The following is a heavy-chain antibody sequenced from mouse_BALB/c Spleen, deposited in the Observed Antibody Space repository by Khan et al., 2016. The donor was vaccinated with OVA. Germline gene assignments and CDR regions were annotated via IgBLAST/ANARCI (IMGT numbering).Heavy chain of an antibody. CDR2: IRNKANGYTT. CDR1: GFTFTDYY. V-gene: IGHV7-3*02. D-gene: IGHD1-1*02. CDR3: ARDRGKNYGCTAY. Sequence: EVELVESGGGLVQPGGSLRLSCATSGFTFTDYYMSWVRQPPGKALEWLGFIRNKANGYTTEYSATVKGPFTISRDNTQSILYLQIITPRAEASATYYSARDRGKNYGCTAYWGQGTLVTVSA. J-gene: IGHJ3*01.